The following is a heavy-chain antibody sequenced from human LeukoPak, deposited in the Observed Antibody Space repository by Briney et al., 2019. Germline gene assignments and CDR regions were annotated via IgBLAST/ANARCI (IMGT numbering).Heavy chain of an antibody. V-gene: IGHV3-23*01. CDR2: ISGSGDST. D-gene: IGHD3-22*01. Sequence: GGSLRLXCAASGFTFGTYAMTWVRQAPGKGLEWVSSISGSGDSTYYADSVKGRFTISRDNSKKTLSLQMNTLRAEDTAIYYCAKDLRWYYDTTGFYSFDYWGQGTLVTVSS. CDR1: GFTFGTYA. CDR3: AKDLRWYYDTTGFYSFDY. J-gene: IGHJ4*02.